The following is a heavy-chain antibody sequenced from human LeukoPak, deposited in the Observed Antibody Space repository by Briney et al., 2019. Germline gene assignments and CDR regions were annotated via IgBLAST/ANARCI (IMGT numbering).Heavy chain of an antibody. D-gene: IGHD5-12*01. J-gene: IGHJ4*02. Sequence: GASVKVSCKASGGTFSSYAISWVRQAPGQGLEWMGRIIPILGIANYAQKFQGRVTITADKSTSTAYMELSSLRSEDTAVYYCARDRSGYEAPCVYWGQGTLVTVSS. CDR1: GGTFSSYA. V-gene: IGHV1-69*04. CDR2: IIPILGIA. CDR3: ARDRSGYEAPCVY.